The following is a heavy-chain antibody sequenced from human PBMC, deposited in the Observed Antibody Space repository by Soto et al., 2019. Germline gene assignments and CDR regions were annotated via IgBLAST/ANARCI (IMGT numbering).Heavy chain of an antibody. V-gene: IGHV1-3*01. CDR3: ARGGRLYWYFYL. Sequence: ASVKVSCKASGYTFTSYAMHWVRQAPGQRLEWMGWINAGNGNTKYSQKFQGRVTITRDTSASTAYMELSSLRSEDTAVYYCARGGRLYWYFYLWGRGTLATVSS. CDR1: GYTFTSYA. D-gene: IGHD1-26*01. J-gene: IGHJ2*01. CDR2: INAGNGNT.